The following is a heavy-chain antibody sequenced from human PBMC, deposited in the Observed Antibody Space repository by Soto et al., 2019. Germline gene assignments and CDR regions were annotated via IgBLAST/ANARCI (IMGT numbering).Heavy chain of an antibody. J-gene: IGHJ6*02. Sequence: SQTLSLTCAISGDSVSGNSAAWNWIRQSPSRGLEWLGRTYYRSKWYNDYAVSVKSRITINPDTSKNQFSLQLNSVTPEDTAVYYCARDLSGCSGGSCYSDDEQYYYYYGMDVWGQGTTVTVSS. V-gene: IGHV6-1*01. CDR1: GDSVSGNSAA. CDR3: ARDLSGCSGGSCYSDDEQYYYYYGMDV. D-gene: IGHD2-15*01. CDR2: TYYRSKWYN.